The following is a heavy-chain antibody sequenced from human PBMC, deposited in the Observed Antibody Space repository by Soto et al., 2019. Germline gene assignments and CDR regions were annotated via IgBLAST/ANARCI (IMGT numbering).Heavy chain of an antibody. CDR2: INSGSGNT. V-gene: IGHV1-3*01. J-gene: IGHJ4*02. CDR1: GYTFTNYG. D-gene: IGHD4-17*01. Sequence: ASVKVSCKASGYTFTNYGIHWVRQAPGQRLEWMGWINSGSGNTKYSQKLQGRVTINRDTSASTAYMELSSLRSEDTAVYYCARGGLLRWYRGGVDYWGQGTLVTVSS. CDR3: ARGGLLRWYRGGVDY.